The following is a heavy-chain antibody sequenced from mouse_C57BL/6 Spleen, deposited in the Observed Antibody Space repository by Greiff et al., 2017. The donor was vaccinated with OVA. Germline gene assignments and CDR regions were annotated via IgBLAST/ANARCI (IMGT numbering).Heavy chain of an antibody. CDR3: ARRKGNYAPDY. CDR2: IYPGDGDT. D-gene: IGHD2-1*01. V-gene: IGHV1-80*01. CDR1: GYAFSSYW. J-gene: IGHJ2*01. Sequence: QVQLKESGAELVKPGASVKISCKASGYAFSSYWMNWVKQRPGKGLEWIGQIYPGDGDTNYNGKFKGKATLTADKSSSTAYMQLSSLTSEDSAVYCCARRKGNYAPDYWGQGTTLTVSS.